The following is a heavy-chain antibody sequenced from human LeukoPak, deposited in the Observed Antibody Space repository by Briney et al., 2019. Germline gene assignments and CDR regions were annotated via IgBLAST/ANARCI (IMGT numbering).Heavy chain of an antibody. CDR2: INPSGGST. CDR1: GGTFSSYA. J-gene: IGHJ4*02. Sequence: ASVTVSCKASGGTFSSYAISWVRQAPGQGLEWMGIINPSGGSTSYAQKFQGRVTMTRDTSTSTVYMELSSLRSEDTAVYYCARWAKYGSGSYYTDWGQGTLVTVSS. V-gene: IGHV1-46*01. D-gene: IGHD3-10*01. CDR3: ARWAKYGSGSYYTD.